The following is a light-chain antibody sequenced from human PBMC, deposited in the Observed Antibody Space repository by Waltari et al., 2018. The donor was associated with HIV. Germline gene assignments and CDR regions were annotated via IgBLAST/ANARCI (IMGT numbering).Light chain of an antibody. V-gene: IGLV1-44*01. Sequence: QSVLTQPTSASGTPGQKITISCSGNISNTGSNSVNWYQQFSGAAPKLLIFINNQHPAGVPARFSGSKSGSAASLAISGLHSDDEAIYHCATWDDTLSGPVFGGGTKLTVL. J-gene: IGLJ3*02. CDR1: ISNTGSNS. CDR2: INN. CDR3: ATWDDTLSGPV.